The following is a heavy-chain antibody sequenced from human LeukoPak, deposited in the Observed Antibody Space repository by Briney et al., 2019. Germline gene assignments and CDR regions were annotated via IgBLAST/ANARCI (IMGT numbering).Heavy chain of an antibody. CDR1: GYTFNGYY. CDR3: ARSTEFEIAVAALDY. V-gene: IGHV1-2*02. D-gene: IGHD6-19*01. J-gene: IGHJ4*02. CDR2: INPNSGGT. Sequence: ASVKVSCKASGYTFNGYYLHWLRQAPGQGLEWMGWINPNSGGTNYAQKFQGRVTMTRDTSISTAYMELSRLRSDDTAVYYCARSTEFEIAVAALDYWGQGTLVTVSS.